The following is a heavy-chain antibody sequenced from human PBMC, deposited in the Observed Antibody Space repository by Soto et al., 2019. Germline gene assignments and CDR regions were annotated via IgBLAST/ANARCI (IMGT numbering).Heavy chain of an antibody. CDR3: AGDYASGAYDF. Sequence: VGSLRLSCAASGFSVSIYMSWVRQAPGKGLEWVSTLSDRGTSHYADSVTGRFSVSRDNSKNTLYLQMNGLRVDDTAIYYCAGDYASGAYDFRGQGTLVTVSS. V-gene: IGHV3-53*01. CDR1: GFSVSIY. CDR2: LSDRGTS. J-gene: IGHJ4*02. D-gene: IGHD5-12*01.